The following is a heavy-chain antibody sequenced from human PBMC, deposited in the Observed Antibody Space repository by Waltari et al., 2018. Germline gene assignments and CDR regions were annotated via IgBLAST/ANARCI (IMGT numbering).Heavy chain of an antibody. J-gene: IGHJ4*02. V-gene: IGHV3-23*04. CDR1: GFTFSNYA. Sequence: EVQLVESGGGLVKPGGSLRLSCTVSGFTFSNYAMTWARQAPGKGLEWVSSISGIGDRTYYADSVRGRFTISRDNSKNTVYLQMNNLRAEDAAVYYCANWREGSATYFDYWGQGTL. CDR2: ISGIGDRT. CDR3: ANWREGSATYFDY.